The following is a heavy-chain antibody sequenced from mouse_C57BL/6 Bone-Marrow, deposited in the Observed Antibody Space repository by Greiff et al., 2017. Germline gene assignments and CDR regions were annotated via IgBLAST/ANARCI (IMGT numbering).Heavy chain of an antibody. CDR2: IWTGGGT. Sequence: VHLVESGPGLVAPSQSLSITCTVSGFSLTSYAISWVRQPPGKGLEWLGVIWTGGGTNYNSALKSRLSISIDNSKSQVFLKMNSLQTDDTARYYGARGGTVVATGYFDYRGQGTTLAVSS. D-gene: IGHD1-1*01. V-gene: IGHV2-9-1*01. CDR1: GFSLTSYA. J-gene: IGHJ2*01. CDR3: ARGGTVVATGYFDY.